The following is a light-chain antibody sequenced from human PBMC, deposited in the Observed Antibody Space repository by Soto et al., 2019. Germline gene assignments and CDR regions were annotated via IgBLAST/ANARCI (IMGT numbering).Light chain of an antibody. V-gene: IGKV1-39*01. Sequence: DIQMTLSPSSVSASVGDRVTITCRASQRISTYLNWYQQKPGKAPKFLIYDASNLQSGVPSRFSGGGSGTDFTLTISSLQPEDFATYYCQQSYSTPRTFGQGTKVDIK. CDR1: QRISTY. CDR2: DAS. CDR3: QQSYSTPRT. J-gene: IGKJ1*01.